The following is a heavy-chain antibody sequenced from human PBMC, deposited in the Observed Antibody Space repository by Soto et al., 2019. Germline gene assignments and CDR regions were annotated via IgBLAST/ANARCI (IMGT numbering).Heavy chain of an antibody. V-gene: IGHV2-5*01. Sequence: SGPTLVNPTQTLTLTCTFSGFSLSTSGVGVGWIRQPPGKALEWLALIYWNDDKRYSPSLKSRLTITKDTSKNQVVLTMTNMDPVDTATYYCAHRIYYGPRAPPNFDYWGQGTLVTVSS. CDR1: GFSLSTSGVG. J-gene: IGHJ4*02. CDR3: AHRIYYGPRAPPNFDY. D-gene: IGHD3-10*01. CDR2: IYWNDDK.